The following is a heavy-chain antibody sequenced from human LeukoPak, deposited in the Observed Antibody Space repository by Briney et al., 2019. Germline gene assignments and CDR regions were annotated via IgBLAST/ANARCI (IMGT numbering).Heavy chain of an antibody. CDR2: ISGTSSYI. J-gene: IGHJ4*02. D-gene: IGHD3-10*01. CDR3: ARGEYGSGSYHIDY. CDR1: GFTFSSYS. V-gene: IGHV3-21*01. Sequence: GGSLRLSCAASGFTFSSYSMNWVRQAPGKGLEWISFISGTSSYIYYADSVKGRFTISRDNAKNSLYLQMNSLRAEDTAVYYCARGEYGSGSYHIDYWGQGTLVTVSS.